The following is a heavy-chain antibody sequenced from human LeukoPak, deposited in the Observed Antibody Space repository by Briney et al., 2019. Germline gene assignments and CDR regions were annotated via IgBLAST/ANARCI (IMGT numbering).Heavy chain of an antibody. V-gene: IGHV3-72*01. CDR2: SRNKANGYTT. D-gene: IGHD2-15*01. Sequence: PGGSLRLSCAASGFTFSDHYMDWVRQAPGKGLEWVGRSRNKANGYTTEYAASVKGRFTISRDDSKTSMYLQMNSLKTEDTAVYYCTRTEYCGGGRCYSDYFDSWGQGTLVTVSS. CDR1: GFTFSDHY. J-gene: IGHJ4*02. CDR3: TRTEYCGGGRCYSDYFDS.